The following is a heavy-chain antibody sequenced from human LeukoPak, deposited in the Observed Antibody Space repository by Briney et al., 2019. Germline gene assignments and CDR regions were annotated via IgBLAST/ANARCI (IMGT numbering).Heavy chain of an antibody. CDR3: VRDTNGVSWFDP. CDR2: INPSGGGT. Sequence: ASVKVSCKTSGYTFTKYYMHWVRQAPGQGLEWMGIINPSGGGTSYVQKFQGRVTMTRDTSTSTVYMELSSLRSEDTAVYYCVRDTNGVSWFDPWGQGTLVTVSS. CDR1: GYTFTKYY. D-gene: IGHD2-8*01. V-gene: IGHV1-46*01. J-gene: IGHJ5*02.